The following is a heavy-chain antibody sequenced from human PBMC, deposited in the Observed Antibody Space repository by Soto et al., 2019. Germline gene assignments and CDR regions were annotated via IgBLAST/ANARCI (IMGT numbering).Heavy chain of an antibody. CDR3: ARVVCSGGSCYGPPGMDV. J-gene: IGHJ6*02. V-gene: IGHV1-3*01. CDR1: GYTFTSYA. CDR2: INAGNGNT. D-gene: IGHD2-15*01. Sequence: GAPVKVSCKASGYTFTSYAMPWVRPAPGQRLEWMGWINAGNGNTKYSQKFQGRVTITRDTSASTAYMELSSLRSEDTAVYYCARVVCSGGSCYGPPGMDVWGQGTTVTVSS.